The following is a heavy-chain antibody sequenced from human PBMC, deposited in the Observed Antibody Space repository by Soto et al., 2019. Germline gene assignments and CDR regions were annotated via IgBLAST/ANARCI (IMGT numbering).Heavy chain of an antibody. CDR2: IYYSGST. CDR3: ARTPIYSSSWWGGWFDP. J-gene: IGHJ5*02. D-gene: IGHD6-13*01. V-gene: IGHV4-59*01. Sequence: PSETLSLTCTVSGGSISSYYWSWIRQPPGKGLEWIGYIYYSGSTNYNPSLKSRVTISVDTSKNQFSLKLSSVTAADTAVYYCARTPIYSSSWWGGWFDPWGQGTLVTVSS. CDR1: GGSISSYY.